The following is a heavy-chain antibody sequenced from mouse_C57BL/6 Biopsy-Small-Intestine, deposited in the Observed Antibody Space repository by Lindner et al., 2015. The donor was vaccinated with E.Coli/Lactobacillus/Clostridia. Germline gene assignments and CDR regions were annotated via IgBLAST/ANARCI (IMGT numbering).Heavy chain of an antibody. CDR1: DYTFRNNG. CDR2: ISGKKGNT. J-gene: IGHJ4*01. V-gene: IGHV14-3*01. D-gene: IGHD2-1*01. Sequence: SVKVSCKASDYTFRNNGFSWVRQAPGQGLEWMGWISGKKGNTYYAQKFQGRVTMTTDTSTSTAYMELRSLRSDDTAIYYCATTTIQEIGVLHHWGQGTLVTVSS. CDR3: ATTTIQEIGVLHH.